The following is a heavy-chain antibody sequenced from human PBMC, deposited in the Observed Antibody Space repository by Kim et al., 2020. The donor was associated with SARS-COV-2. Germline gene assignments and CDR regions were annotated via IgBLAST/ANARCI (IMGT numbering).Heavy chain of an antibody. J-gene: IGHJ4*02. Sequence: GGSLILSCAASGFTVSSNYMSWVRQAPGKGLEWVSVIYSGGSTYYADSVKGRFTISRDNSKNTLYLQMNSLRAEDTAVYYCARVDHLYYFDYWGQGTLVTVSS. V-gene: IGHV3-66*01. CDR3: ARVDHLYYFDY. D-gene: IGHD3-16*01. CDR1: GFTVSSNY. CDR2: IYSGGST.